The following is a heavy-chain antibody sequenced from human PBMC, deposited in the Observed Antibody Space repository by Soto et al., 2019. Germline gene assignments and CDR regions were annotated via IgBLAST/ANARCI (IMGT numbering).Heavy chain of an antibody. J-gene: IGHJ4*02. CDR3: ARESRDGYNFDY. CDR1: GFTFSSYD. V-gene: IGHV3-13*05. CDR2: IGTAGDP. Sequence: GGSLRLSCAAPGFTFSSYDMHWVRQATGKGLEWVSAIGTAGDPYYPGSVKGRFTISRENAKNSLYLQMNSLRAGDTAVYYCARESRDGYNFDYWGQGTRVTVSS. D-gene: IGHD5-12*01.